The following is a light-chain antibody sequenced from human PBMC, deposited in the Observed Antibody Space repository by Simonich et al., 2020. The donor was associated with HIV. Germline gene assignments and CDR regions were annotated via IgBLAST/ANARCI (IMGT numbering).Light chain of an antibody. Sequence: QSALTQPASVSGSPGQSITISCTGTSSDVGKYNLVSWYQHHPGKAPKLMIYEGTKRPSGVSNRFSGSMSGNTASLTISGLQAEDEADYYCCSYAGSSSFWVFGGGTKLTVL. CDR2: EGT. V-gene: IGLV2-23*01. CDR3: CSYAGSSSFWV. CDR1: SSDVGKYNL. J-gene: IGLJ3*02.